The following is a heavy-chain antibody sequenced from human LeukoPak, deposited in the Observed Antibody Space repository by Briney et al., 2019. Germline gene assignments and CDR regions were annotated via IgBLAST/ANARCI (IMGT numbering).Heavy chain of an antibody. J-gene: IGHJ6*02. V-gene: IGHV3-13*01. CDR2: IGTAGDT. D-gene: IGHD6-13*01. CDR1: GFTFSSYD. Sequence: GGSLRLSCAASGFTFSSYDMHWVRQATGKGLEWVSAIGTAGDTYYPGSVKGRFTISRENAKNSLYLQMNSLRAGDTAVYYCTRSIAAAGPYYYYYYGMDVWGQGTTVTVSS. CDR3: TRSIAAAGPYYYYYYGMDV.